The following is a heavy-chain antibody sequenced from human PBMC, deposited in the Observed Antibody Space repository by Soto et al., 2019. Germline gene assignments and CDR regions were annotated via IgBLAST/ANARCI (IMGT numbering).Heavy chain of an antibody. CDR2: ISAHNGNT. J-gene: IGHJ4*02. CDR3: ARGRYGDY. D-gene: IGHD1-1*01. CDR1: GYAFTTYG. V-gene: IGHV1-18*01. Sequence: QVHLVQSGAEVKKPGASVKVSCKGSGYAFTTYGITWVRQAPGQGLEWMGWISAHNGNTNYAQKLQGRGTVTRDTSTSTAYMELMSRRSDDTAVYYCARGRYGDYWGQGALVTVSS.